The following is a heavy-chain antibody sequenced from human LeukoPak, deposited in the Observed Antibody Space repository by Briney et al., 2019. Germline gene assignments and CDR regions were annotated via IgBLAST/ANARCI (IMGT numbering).Heavy chain of an antibody. CDR1: GFTFSSYG. CDR2: IWYDGSNK. J-gene: IGHJ4*02. Sequence: GGSLRLSCAASGFTFSSYGMHWVRQAPGKGLEWVAVIWYDGSNKYYADSVKGRFTISRDNAKNSLYLQMNSLRAEDMALYYCAKDADPYGSGSYDYWGQGTLVTVSS. D-gene: IGHD1-26*01. V-gene: IGHV3-33*03. CDR3: AKDADPYGSGSYDY.